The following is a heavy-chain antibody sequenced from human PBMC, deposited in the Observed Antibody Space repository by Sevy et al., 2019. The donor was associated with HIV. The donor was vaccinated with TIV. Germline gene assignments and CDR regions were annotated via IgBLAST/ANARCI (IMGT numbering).Heavy chain of an antibody. CDR2: ISSSSSTI. CDR3: ATGRVATIRTLDY. D-gene: IGHD5-12*01. Sequence: GSLRLSCAASGFTFSSYSMNWVRQAPGKGLEWVSYISSSSSTIYYADSVKGRFTISRDNAKNSLYLQMNSLRDEDTAVYYCATGRVATIRTLDYWGQGTLVTVSS. CDR1: GFTFSSYS. V-gene: IGHV3-48*02. J-gene: IGHJ4*02.